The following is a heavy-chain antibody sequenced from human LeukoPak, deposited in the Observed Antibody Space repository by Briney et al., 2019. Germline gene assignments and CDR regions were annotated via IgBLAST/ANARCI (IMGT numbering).Heavy chain of an antibody. D-gene: IGHD3-22*01. V-gene: IGHV1-8*01. CDR2: MNPNSGNT. CDR1: GYTFTSYD. CDR3: ARFHPYDSSGYYGPDY. J-gene: IGHJ4*02. Sequence: GASVKVSCKASGYTFTSYDINWVRQATGQGLEWMGWMNPNSGNTGYAQKFQGRVTMTRNTSMSTAYMELSSLRSEDTAVYYCARFHPYDSSGYYGPDYWGQGTLVTVSS.